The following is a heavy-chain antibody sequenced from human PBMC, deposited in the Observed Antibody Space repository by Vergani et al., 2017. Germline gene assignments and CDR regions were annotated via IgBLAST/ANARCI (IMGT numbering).Heavy chain of an antibody. J-gene: IGHJ6*03. CDR3: ARGFYYYDSSGYYYDYYYMDV. CDR2: MNPNSGNT. D-gene: IGHD3-22*01. V-gene: IGHV1-8*01. CDR1: GYNFPRYD. Sequence: QVQLVQSGAEVKKPGASVKVFRKASGYNFPRYDINRVRQATGQGLEWMGWMNPNSGNTGYAKKFQGRVTMTRNTSISTAYMELSRLRSEDTGVYYGARGFYYYDSSGYYYDYYYMDVWGKGTTVTVSS.